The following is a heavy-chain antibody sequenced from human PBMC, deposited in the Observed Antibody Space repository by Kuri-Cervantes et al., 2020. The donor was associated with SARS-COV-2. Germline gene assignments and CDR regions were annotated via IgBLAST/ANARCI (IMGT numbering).Heavy chain of an antibody. CDR3: ARGGGVGGLMGMLRGGGAGPLDF. D-gene: IGHD3-16*01. Sequence: ASVKVSCKASGYTFTDYYIHWVRQAPGQGLEWMGWINPNSGGTNSAQKFQGWVIMTRDTSISTAYMELSRLRSDDAAGYFCARGGGVGGLMGMLRGGGAGPLDFWGQGTLVTVSS. CDR2: INPNSGGT. V-gene: IGHV1-2*04. J-gene: IGHJ4*02. CDR1: GYTFTDYY.